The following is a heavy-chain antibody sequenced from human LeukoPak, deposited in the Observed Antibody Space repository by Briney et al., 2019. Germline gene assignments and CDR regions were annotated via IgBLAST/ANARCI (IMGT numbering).Heavy chain of an antibody. J-gene: IGHJ5*02. CDR2: ISSSSGTI. CDR3: ARDEAYSGTYAVT. V-gene: IGHV3-48*02. Sequence: GGSLRLSCAASGFTFRSYSMNWVRQAPGKGLEWVSYISSSSGTIHYADSVKGRFTISRDNAKNLLFLQMDSLRDEDTAVYYCARDEAYSGTYAVTWGQGTLVTVSS. CDR1: GFTFRSYS. D-gene: IGHD1-26*01.